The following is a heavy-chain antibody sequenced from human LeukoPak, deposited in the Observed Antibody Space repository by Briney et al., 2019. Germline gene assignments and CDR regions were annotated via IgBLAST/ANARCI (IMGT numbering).Heavy chain of an antibody. V-gene: IGHV1-69*04. J-gene: IGHJ4*02. CDR3: ARAVDTAMVLDY. CDR2: IIPILGIA. Sequence: VKVSCQASGGTFRSYSISWVRPAPGQGLGWMGRIIPILGIANYAQKFQGRVTITADKSTSTAYMELSSLRSEDTAVYYCARAVDTAMVLDYWGQGTLVTVSS. CDR1: GGTFRSYS. D-gene: IGHD5-18*01.